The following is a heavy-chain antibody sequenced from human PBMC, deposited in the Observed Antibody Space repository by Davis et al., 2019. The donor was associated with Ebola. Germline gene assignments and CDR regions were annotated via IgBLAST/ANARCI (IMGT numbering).Heavy chain of an antibody. CDR3: ARDKYSSSFLDP. CDR2: ISSSSSYI. CDR1: GFTFSSYS. V-gene: IGHV3-21*01. Sequence: GESLKISCAASGFTFSSYSTNWVRQAPGKGLEWVSSISSSSSYIYYADSVKGRFTISRDNAKNSLYLQMNSLRAEDTAVYYCARDKYSSSFLDPWGQGTLVTVSS. J-gene: IGHJ5*02. D-gene: IGHD6-13*01.